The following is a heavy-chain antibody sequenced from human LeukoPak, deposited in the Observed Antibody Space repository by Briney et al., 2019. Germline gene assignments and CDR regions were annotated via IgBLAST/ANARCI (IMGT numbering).Heavy chain of an antibody. Sequence: SETLSLTCTVSGYSIASGYFWAWIRPPPRGGLEWLGSIYPTGTTYYNPSLESRVTLSVDASKNQFSLNLNSLTAADTAVYYCATAYSSSWYGVYWGQGTLVTVSS. J-gene: IGHJ4*02. CDR3: ATAYSSSWYGVY. V-gene: IGHV4-38-2*02. CDR2: IYPTGTT. D-gene: IGHD6-13*01. CDR1: GYSIASGYF.